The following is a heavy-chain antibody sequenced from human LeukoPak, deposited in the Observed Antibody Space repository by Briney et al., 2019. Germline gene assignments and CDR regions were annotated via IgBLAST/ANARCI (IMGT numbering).Heavy chain of an antibody. V-gene: IGHV3-11*04. D-gene: IGHD3-10*01. J-gene: IGHJ3*01. Sequence: RGSLRLSCASSGFTFSDYYMTWIRQAPGKGLEWLSYISSTTGRIIYYADSVKGRFTISRDNTKNSLFLQMVSLRVEDTAVYYCARYYSDAFDVWGQGTVVTVSS. CDR2: ISSTTGRII. CDR3: ARYYSDAFDV. CDR1: GFTFSDYY.